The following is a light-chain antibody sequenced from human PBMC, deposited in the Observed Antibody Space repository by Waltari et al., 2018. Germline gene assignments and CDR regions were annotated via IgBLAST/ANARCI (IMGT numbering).Light chain of an antibody. J-gene: IGKJ2*01. V-gene: IGKV4-1*01. CDR3: QQYYSTPLYT. CDR1: QGVLYSSNNKNY. CDR2: WAS. Sequence: DIVMTQSPDSLAVSLGARATINCKSSQGVLYSSNNKNYLAWYQQKPGQPPKLLIYWASTRESGVPDRFSGSGSGTDFTLTISSLQAEDVAVYYCQQYYSTPLYTFGQGTKLEIK.